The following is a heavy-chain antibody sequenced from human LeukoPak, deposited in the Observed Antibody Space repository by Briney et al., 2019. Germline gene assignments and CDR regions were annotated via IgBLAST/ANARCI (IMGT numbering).Heavy chain of an antibody. CDR3: ARSDENVVVPAATT. CDR2: INHSGST. D-gene: IGHD2-2*01. V-gene: IGHV4-34*01. J-gene: IGHJ5*02. CDR1: GGSFSGYY. Sequence: SETLSLTCAVYGGSFSGYYWSWIRQPPGKGLEWIGEINHSGSTNYNPSLKSRVTISVDTSKNQFSLKLSSVTAADTAVYYCARSDENVVVPAATTWGQGTLVTVSS.